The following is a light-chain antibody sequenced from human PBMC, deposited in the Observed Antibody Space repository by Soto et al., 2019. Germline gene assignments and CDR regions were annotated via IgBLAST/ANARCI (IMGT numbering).Light chain of an antibody. CDR2: GAS. V-gene: IGKV3-20*01. J-gene: IGKJ4*01. CDR3: QQSGTSPPVA. CDR1: QSVGSRF. Sequence: EIVLTQSPGTLSLSPWERATLSCRASQSVGSRFLAWYQQKPGQAPRLLIYGASNRATGIPDRFSGSGSGTDFTLTISRLEPEDFAVYYCQQSGTSPPVAFGGGTKVDI.